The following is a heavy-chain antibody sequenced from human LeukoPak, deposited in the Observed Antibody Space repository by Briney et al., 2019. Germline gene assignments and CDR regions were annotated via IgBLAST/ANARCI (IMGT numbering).Heavy chain of an antibody. D-gene: IGHD3-22*01. Sequence: ASVKVSCKASGYTFTGYYMHWVRQAPGQGLEWMGCINPNSGGTNYAQKFQGRVTMTRDTSTSTVYMELSSLRSEDTAVYYCARGDSSGYYDGEDAFDIWGQGTMVTVSS. CDR1: GYTFTGYY. J-gene: IGHJ3*02. CDR3: ARGDSSGYYDGEDAFDI. CDR2: INPNSGGT. V-gene: IGHV1-2*02.